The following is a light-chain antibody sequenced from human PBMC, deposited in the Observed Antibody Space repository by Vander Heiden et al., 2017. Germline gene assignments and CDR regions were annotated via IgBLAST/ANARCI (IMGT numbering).Light chain of an antibody. CDR2: VVN. J-gene: IGLJ3*02. CDR3: SSDAGSSYCGVL. CDR1: RRDGGDFNY. Sequence: QSALTQPPSASGYTGQSVPISCTGTRRDGGDFNYVPLYQHHPGKVPKLMIYVVNTRPSGVPDRFSGSNSGNSASLTVSGLQAEDEADYYRSSDAGSSYCGVLFGGGIKLTVL. V-gene: IGLV2-8*01.